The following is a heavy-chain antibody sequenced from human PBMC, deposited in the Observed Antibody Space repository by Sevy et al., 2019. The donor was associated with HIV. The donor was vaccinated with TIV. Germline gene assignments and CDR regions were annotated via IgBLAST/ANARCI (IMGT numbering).Heavy chain of an antibody. Sequence: SETLSLTCTVSGGSIRSYSWSWIRQPAGKGLEWVGRMYINGSTNYNPSLKSRVTMSLDTSKNQFSLKMSSVSAADTAVYYCTTTTNSFDSSGYYYGYHYYGMAIWGNETKLTVSS. CDR1: GGSIRSYS. CDR3: TTTTNSFDSSGYYYGYHYYGMAI. D-gene: IGHD3-22*01. J-gene: IGHJ6*04. V-gene: IGHV4-4*07. CDR2: MYINGST.